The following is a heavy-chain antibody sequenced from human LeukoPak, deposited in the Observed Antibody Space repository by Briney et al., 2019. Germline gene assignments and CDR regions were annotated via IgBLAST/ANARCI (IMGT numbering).Heavy chain of an antibody. V-gene: IGHV1-2*02. CDR1: GYTFTGYY. J-gene: IGHJ4*02. D-gene: IGHD3-22*01. CDR3: ARGDTITMIVVVITDDY. CDR2: INPNSGGT. Sequence: GASVKVSCKASGYTFTGYYMHWVRQAPGQGLEWMGWINPNSGGTNYAQKFQGRVTMTRDTSISTAYMELSRLRSDDTAVYYCARGDTITMIVVVITDDYWGQGTLVTVSS.